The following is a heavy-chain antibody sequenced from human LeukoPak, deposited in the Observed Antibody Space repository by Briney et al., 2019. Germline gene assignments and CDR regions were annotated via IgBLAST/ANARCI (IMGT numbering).Heavy chain of an antibody. CDR3: ARESGSCHGNDY. CDR1: GYTFTSYA. J-gene: IGHJ4*02. Sequence: ASVKVSCTTSGYTFTSYATHWVRQGPGQGLEWMGRINPNNGGTNCAQKFQGRVTMIGDTSISTAYMELNSLRSDDTAMYYCARESGSCHGNDYWGQGTLVTVSS. D-gene: IGHD1-26*01. V-gene: IGHV1-2*06. CDR2: INPNNGGT.